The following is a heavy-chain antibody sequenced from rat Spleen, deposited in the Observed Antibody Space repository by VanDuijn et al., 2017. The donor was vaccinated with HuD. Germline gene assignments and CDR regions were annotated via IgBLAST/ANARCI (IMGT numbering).Heavy chain of an antibody. V-gene: IGHV2-13*01. CDR1: GFSLTSNG. CDR2: IWDNGNT. CDR3: ARHRGNYIYYFDY. Sequence: QVQVKESGPGLVQPSQTLSLTCTVSGFSLTSNGVSWVRQPPGKGLEWMGIIWDNGNTNYNSAVQSRLSISRDTSKSQVFLKMNSLQPEDTGTYYCARHRGNYIYYFDYWGQGVMVTVSS. J-gene: IGHJ2*01. D-gene: IGHD1-2*01.